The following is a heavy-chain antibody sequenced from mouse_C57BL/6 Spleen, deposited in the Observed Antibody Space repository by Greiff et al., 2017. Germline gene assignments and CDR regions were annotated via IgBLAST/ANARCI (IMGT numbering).Heavy chain of an antibody. V-gene: IGHV1-72*01. CDR1: GYTFTSYW. D-gene: IGHD2-4*01. J-gene: IGHJ2*01. CDR2: IDPNSGGT. Sequence: VKLQQPGAELVKPGASVKLSCKASGYTFTSYWMHWVKQRPGRGLEWIGRIDPNSGGTKYNEKFKGKATLTVDKPSSTAYMQLSSLTSEDSAVYDCARSWDYDPYFDYWGQGTTLTVSS. CDR3: ARSWDYDPYFDY.